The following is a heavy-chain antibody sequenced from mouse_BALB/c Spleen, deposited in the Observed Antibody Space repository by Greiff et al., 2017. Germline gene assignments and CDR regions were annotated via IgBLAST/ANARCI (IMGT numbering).Heavy chain of an antibody. V-gene: IGHV5-6-5*01. CDR1: GFTFSSYA. J-gene: IGHJ2*01. CDR2: ISSGGST. CDR3: ARKRVGYDGYFFDY. Sequence: DVMLVESGGGLVKPGGSLKLSCAASGFTFSSYAMSWVRQTPEKRLEWVASISSGGSTYYPDSVKGRFTISRDNARNILYLQMSSLRSEDTAMYYCARKRVGYDGYFFDYWGQGTTLTVSS. D-gene: IGHD2-3*01.